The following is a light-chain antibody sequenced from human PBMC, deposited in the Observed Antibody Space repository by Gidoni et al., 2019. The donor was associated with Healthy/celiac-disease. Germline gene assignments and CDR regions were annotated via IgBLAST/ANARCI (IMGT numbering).Light chain of an antibody. CDR3: QQSYSTPLT. J-gene: IGKJ4*01. Sequence: LSASVGDRVTITCRASQSISSYLNWYQQKPGKAPKLLIYAASSLQSGVPSRFSGSGSGTDFTLTISSLQPEDFATYYCQQSYSTPLTFGGGTKVEIK. CDR2: AAS. V-gene: IGKV1-39*01. CDR1: QSISSY.